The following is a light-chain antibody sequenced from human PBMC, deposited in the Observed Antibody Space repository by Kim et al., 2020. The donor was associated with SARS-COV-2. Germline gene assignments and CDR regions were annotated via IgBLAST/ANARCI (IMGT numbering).Light chain of an antibody. CDR2: RDS. Sequence: APGKTAMITCGGGNIETKSGRWYQQKPGQAPVVGIYRDSDRPSGIPERFSGSKSGNLATLTISRAEAGDEADYYCQVWDSNSDHWVFGGGTKLSVL. CDR3: QVWDSNSDHWV. J-gene: IGLJ3*02. CDR1: NIETKS. V-gene: IGLV3-21*01.